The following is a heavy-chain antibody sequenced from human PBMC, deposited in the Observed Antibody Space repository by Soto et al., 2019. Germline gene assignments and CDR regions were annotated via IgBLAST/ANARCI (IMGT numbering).Heavy chain of an antibody. CDR3: ANGGVHDSGGYYFGVGGLGYDYYGMDV. V-gene: IGHV3-23*01. CDR2: ISGSGGST. D-gene: IGHD3-22*01. Sequence: VQLLESGGGLVQPGGSLRLSCAASGFTFSSYAMSWVRQAPGKGLEWVSAISGSGGSTYYADSVKGRFTISRDNSKATLYLQMNSLRAEVTAVDYCANGGVHDSGGYYFGVGGLGYDYYGMDVWGQGTTVTVSS. J-gene: IGHJ6*02. CDR1: GFTFSSYA.